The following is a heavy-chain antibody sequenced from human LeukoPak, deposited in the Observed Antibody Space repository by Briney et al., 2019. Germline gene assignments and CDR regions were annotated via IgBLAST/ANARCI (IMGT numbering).Heavy chain of an antibody. CDR1: GFTFSSYA. Sequence: GGSLRLSCAATGFTFSSYALSWVRQAPGKGLEWVSAISGSGTGTYYADSVKGRFTISRDNSKNTLYLQMNSLRAEDTAVYYCAKRVVTTWENWFDPWGQGTLVTVSS. CDR3: AKRVVTTWENWFDP. V-gene: IGHV3-23*01. CDR2: ISGSGTGT. D-gene: IGHD4-17*01. J-gene: IGHJ5*02.